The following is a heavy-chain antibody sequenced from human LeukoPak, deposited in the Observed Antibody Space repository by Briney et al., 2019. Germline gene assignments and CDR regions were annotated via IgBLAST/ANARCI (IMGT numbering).Heavy chain of an antibody. CDR3: ARDGGD. CDR2: ISTSGST. D-gene: IGHD3-16*01. CDR1: GFTFSTYG. J-gene: IGHJ4*02. V-gene: IGHV3-23*01. Sequence: GGSLRLSCAGSGFTFSTYGMSWVRQAPGKGLERVSGISTSGSTYYADPVKGRFTISRDNSKNTLYLQMNSLRAVDTAVYYCARDGGDWGQGTLVTVSS.